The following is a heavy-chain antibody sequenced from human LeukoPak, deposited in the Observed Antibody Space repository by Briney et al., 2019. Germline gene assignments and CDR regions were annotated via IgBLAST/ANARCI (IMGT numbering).Heavy chain of an antibody. CDR1: GFTFSSYA. Sequence: GRSLRLSCAASGFTFSSYAMHWVHQAPGKGLEWVAVISYDGSNKYYADSVKGRFTISRDNSKNTLYLQMNSLRAEDTAVYYCARSKGLRWPIDYWGQGTLVTVSS. CDR2: ISYDGSNK. J-gene: IGHJ4*02. D-gene: IGHD4-23*01. V-gene: IGHV3-30*01. CDR3: ARSKGLRWPIDY.